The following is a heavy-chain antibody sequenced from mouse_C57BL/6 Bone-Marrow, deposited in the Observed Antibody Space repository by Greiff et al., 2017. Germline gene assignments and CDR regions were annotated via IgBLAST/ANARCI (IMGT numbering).Heavy chain of an antibody. CDR1: GFNIKDYY. CDR3: TTNDGYYLYYAMDY. V-gene: IGHV14-1*01. D-gene: IGHD2-3*01. CDR2: IDPEDGDT. Sequence: VQLQQSGAELVRPGASVKLSCTASGFNIKDYYMHWVKQRPEQGLEWIGRIDPEDGDTEYAPKFQGKATMTADTSSNTAYLQLSSLTSEDTAVYYCTTNDGYYLYYAMDYWGQGTSVTVSS. J-gene: IGHJ4*01.